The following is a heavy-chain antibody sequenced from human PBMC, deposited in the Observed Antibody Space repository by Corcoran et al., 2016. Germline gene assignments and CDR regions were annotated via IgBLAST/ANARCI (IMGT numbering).Heavy chain of an antibody. Sequence: QVQLVQSGAEVKKPGASVKISCRASGYTFTTYAIHWVRQAPGQGLEWMGWINAGNGKTKQSQKFQGRVTITRDTSASTAYMELSSLISEDTALYYCAREAPYSSRWDVGYWGQGTLVTVSS. J-gene: IGHJ4*02. D-gene: IGHD6-13*01. CDR1: GYTFTTYA. CDR2: INAGNGKT. V-gene: IGHV1-3*01. CDR3: AREAPYSSRWDVGY.